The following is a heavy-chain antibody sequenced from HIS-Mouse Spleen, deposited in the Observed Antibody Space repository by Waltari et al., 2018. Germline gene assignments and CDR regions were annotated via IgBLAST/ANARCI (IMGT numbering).Heavy chain of an antibody. D-gene: IGHD1-26*01. CDR3: ARMGPASGSYGDY. CDR1: GGSFSGYY. Sequence: QVQLQQWGAGLLKPSETLSLTCAVYGGSFSGYYWSWIRQPPGKGLEWHGEINHSGSTNYNPSLKSRVTISVDTSKNQFSLKLSSVTAADTAVYYCARMGPASGSYGDYWGQGTLVTVSS. J-gene: IGHJ4*02. CDR2: INHSGST. V-gene: IGHV4-34*01.